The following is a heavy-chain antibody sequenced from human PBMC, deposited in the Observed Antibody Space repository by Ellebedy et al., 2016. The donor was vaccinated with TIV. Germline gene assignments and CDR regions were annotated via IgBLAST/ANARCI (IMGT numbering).Heavy chain of an antibody. CDR1: GFTFSSYT. J-gene: IGHJ5*02. D-gene: IGHD6-13*01. Sequence: GGSLRLSXAASGFTFSSYTMRWVRQAPGKGLEWVSDISGSGGSTYYADSVKGRFTISRDNSKNTLYLQMNSLRVEDTAVYYCAKGTTAAVVEGSLFDPWGQGTLVTVSS. V-gene: IGHV3-23*01. CDR2: ISGSGGST. CDR3: AKGTTAAVVEGSLFDP.